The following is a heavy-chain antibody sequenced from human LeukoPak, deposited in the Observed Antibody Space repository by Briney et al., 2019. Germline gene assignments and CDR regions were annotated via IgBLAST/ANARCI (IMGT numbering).Heavy chain of an antibody. Sequence: GGSLRLSCAASGFTFSSYAMSWVRQAPGKGLEWVSAISGSGGSTYYADSVKGRFTISRDNSKNTLYLQMNSLRAEDTAVYYCAKRYDSSGYYSYYFDYWGQGTLVTVPS. CDR2: ISGSGGST. D-gene: IGHD3-22*01. V-gene: IGHV3-23*01. J-gene: IGHJ4*02. CDR3: AKRYDSSGYYSYYFDY. CDR1: GFTFSSYA.